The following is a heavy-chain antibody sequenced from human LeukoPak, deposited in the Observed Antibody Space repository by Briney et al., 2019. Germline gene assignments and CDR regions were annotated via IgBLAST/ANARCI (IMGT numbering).Heavy chain of an antibody. V-gene: IGHV1-69*05. CDR1: GATFSSYA. Sequence: SAKLSCKASGATFSSYAISWVRQAPGQGLEWMGRIIPIFGTANYAQKFQGRVTITTDESTSTAYMELSSLRSEDTAVYYCARDFQTNGVCCLIWFDPWGQGTLVTVSS. CDR2: IIPIFGTA. J-gene: IGHJ5*02. D-gene: IGHD2-8*01. CDR3: ARDFQTNGVCCLIWFDP.